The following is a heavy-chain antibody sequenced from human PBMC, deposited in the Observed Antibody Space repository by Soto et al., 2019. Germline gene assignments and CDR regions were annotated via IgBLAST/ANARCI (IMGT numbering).Heavy chain of an antibody. CDR2: IYYSGRT. V-gene: IGHV4-59*01. Sequence: SETLCHSCTVSGGSISTFYWSWIRQSPGKGLECIGYIYYSGRTNYNPSLKSRVTITVDTSKNQFSLKLGSVTAADTAVYYCARDFHYDSSAYPIDWGQGALVTVSS. CDR1: GGSISTFY. J-gene: IGHJ4*02. D-gene: IGHD3-22*01. CDR3: ARDFHYDSSAYPID.